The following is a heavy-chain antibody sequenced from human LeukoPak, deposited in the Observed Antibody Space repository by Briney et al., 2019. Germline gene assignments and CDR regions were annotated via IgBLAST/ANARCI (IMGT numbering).Heavy chain of an antibody. J-gene: IGHJ4*02. Sequence: GASVKVSCKASGGTFSSYAISWVRQAPGQGLEWMGGIIPIFGTANYAQKFQGRVTITADESTSTAYMELSSLRSEDTAVYHCAREGIAVAGLGYWGQGTLVIVSS. CDR1: GGTFSSYA. CDR2: IIPIFGTA. V-gene: IGHV1-69*13. CDR3: AREGIAVAGLGY. D-gene: IGHD6-19*01.